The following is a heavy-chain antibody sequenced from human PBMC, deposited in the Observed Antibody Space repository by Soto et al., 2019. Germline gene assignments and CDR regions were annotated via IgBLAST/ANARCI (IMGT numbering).Heavy chain of an antibody. CDR3: AKVPVYYDYVWGSYRPPYYFDY. CDR1: GFTFSSYA. J-gene: IGHJ4*02. CDR2: ISGSGGST. Sequence: GGSLRLSCAASGFTFSSYAMSWVRQAPGKGLEWVSAISGSGGSTYYADSVKGRFTISRDNSKNTLYLQMNSLRAEDTAVYYCAKVPVYYDYVWGSYRPPYYFDYWGQGTLVTVSS. D-gene: IGHD3-16*02. V-gene: IGHV3-23*01.